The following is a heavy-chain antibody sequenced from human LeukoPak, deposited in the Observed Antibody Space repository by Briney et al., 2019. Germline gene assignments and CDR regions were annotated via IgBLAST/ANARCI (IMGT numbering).Heavy chain of an antibody. CDR3: ASDLAVARGY. CDR2: IISSGSYI. Sequence: GGSLRLSCAPSRFPFRSYNMNWVRQAPGNGLEWVSSIISSGSYIYYTDSVKGRFTISRDNAKNSLFLQMNSLRTEDTAVYYCASDLAVARGYWGQGTLVTVSS. J-gene: IGHJ4*02. V-gene: IGHV3-21*06. D-gene: IGHD6-19*01. CDR1: RFPFRSYN.